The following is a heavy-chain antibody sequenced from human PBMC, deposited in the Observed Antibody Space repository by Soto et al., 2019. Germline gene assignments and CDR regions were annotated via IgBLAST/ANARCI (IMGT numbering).Heavy chain of an antibody. D-gene: IGHD2-15*01. CDR2: INPNSGGT. J-gene: IGHJ3*02. Sequence: GASVKLCSKASGGGFNSYAMSWVRQAPGQGLEWMGWINPNSGGTNYAQKFQGWVTMTRDTSISTAYMELSRLRSDDTAVYYCARALSGYCSGGSCQMGAFDIWGQGAMVTVSS. CDR1: GGGFNSYA. V-gene: IGHV1-2*04. CDR3: ARALSGYCSGGSCQMGAFDI.